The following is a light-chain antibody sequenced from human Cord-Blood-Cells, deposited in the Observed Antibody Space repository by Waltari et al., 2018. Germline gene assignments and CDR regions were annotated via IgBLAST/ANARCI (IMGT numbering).Light chain of an antibody. V-gene: IGKV3-11*01. J-gene: IGKJ4*01. Sequence: EIVLTQSPAPLSWSPGERATLSCRASQSVSSYLAWSQQKPGQAPRLLIYDASKRATGIPARFSGSGSGTDFTLTISSLEPEDFAVYYCQQRSNWPLTFGGGTKVEIK. CDR2: DAS. CDR3: QQRSNWPLT. CDR1: QSVSSY.